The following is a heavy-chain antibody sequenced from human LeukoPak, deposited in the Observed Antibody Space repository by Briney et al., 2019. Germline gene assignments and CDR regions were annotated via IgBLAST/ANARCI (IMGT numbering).Heavy chain of an antibody. J-gene: IGHJ4*02. CDR1: GFTFSSYE. D-gene: IGHD3-10*01. CDR3: AREGWSRFGESDRYYFDY. Sequence: QPGGSLRLSCAASGFTFSSYEMNWVRQAPGKGLEWVSYISSSGSTIYYADSVKGRFTISRDNAKNSLYLQMNSLRAEDTAVYYCAREGWSRFGESDRYYFDYWGQGTLVTVSS. V-gene: IGHV3-48*03. CDR2: ISSSGSTI.